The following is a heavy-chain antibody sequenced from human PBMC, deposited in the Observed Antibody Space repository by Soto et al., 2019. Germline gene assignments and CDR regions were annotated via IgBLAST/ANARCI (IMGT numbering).Heavy chain of an antibody. V-gene: IGHV4-61*01. D-gene: IGHD4-17*01. CDR3: ARDRDYGGRGAFDI. Sequence: PSETLSLTCTVSGGSVSSGSYYWSWIRQPPGKGLEWIGYIYYSGSTSYNPSLKSRVTISVDTSKNQFSLKLSSVTAADTAVYYCARDRDYGGRGAFDIWGQGTMVTVSS. CDR1: GGSVSSGSYY. CDR2: IYYSGST. J-gene: IGHJ3*02.